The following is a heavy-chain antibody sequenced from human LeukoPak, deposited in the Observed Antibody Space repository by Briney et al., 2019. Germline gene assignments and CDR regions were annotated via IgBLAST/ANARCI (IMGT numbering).Heavy chain of an antibody. CDR2: ISSSSSYI. J-gene: IGHJ4*02. CDR3: ARGYYGSSGWEYYFDY. V-gene: IGHV3-21*01. D-gene: IGHD3-22*01. CDR1: GFTFSSYS. Sequence: GGSLRLSCAASGFTFSSYSMNWVRQAPGKGLEWVSSISSSSSYIYYADSVKGRFTISRDNAKNSLYLQMNSLRAEDTAVYYCARGYYGSSGWEYYFDYWGQGTLVTVSS.